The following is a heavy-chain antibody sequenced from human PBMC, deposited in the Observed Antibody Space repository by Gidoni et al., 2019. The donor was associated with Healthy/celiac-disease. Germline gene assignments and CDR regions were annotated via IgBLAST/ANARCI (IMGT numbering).Heavy chain of an antibody. CDR3: ARDQRYDLWSGYQPYYFDS. CDR2: IKQDGSEK. CDR1: GFTFSGYG. V-gene: IGHV3-7*01. D-gene: IGHD3-3*01. Sequence: EVQLVESGGGLVQPGGSLRLSCAASGFTFSGYGMRWVRQAPGKGLEWVANIKQDGSEKYYVDSVRGRFTISRDNANNSLYVQMNSLRAEDTAVYYCARDQRYDLWSGYQPYYFDSWGQGTLVTVSS. J-gene: IGHJ4*02.